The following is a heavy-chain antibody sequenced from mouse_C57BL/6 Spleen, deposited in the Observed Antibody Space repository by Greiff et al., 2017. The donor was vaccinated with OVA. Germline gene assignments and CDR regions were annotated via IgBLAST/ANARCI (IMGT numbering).Heavy chain of an antibody. Sequence: VQLQQPGAELVKPGASVKTSCKASGYTFTSYWITWVKQRPGQGLEWIGDIYPGSGSTNYNEKFKSTATLTVDTSSSTAYMQLSSLTSEDAAVYSCARSGWHGGIDYWGQGTTLTVSS. D-gene: IGHD3-1*01. CDR2: IYPGSGST. CDR1: GYTFTSYW. CDR3: ARSGWHGGIDY. J-gene: IGHJ2*01. V-gene: IGHV1-55*01.